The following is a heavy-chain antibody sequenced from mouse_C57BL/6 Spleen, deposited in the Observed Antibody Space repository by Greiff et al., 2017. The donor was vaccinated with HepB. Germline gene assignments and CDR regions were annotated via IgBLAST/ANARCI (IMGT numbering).Heavy chain of an antibody. CDR2: ISYDGSN. CDR1: GYSITSGYY. CDR3: ARADYCNRPYYWYFDV. D-gene: IGHD2-1*01. V-gene: IGHV3-6*01. J-gene: IGHJ1*03. Sequence: VQLKESGPGLVKPSQSLSLTCSVTGYSITSGYYWNWIRQFPGNKLEWMGYISYDGSNNYNPSLKNRTSITRDTSTNQFFLKLNSVTTEDTATYYCARADYCNRPYYWYFDVWGTGTTVTVSS.